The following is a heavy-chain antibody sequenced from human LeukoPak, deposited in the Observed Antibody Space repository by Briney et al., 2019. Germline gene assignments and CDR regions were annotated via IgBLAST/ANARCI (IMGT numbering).Heavy chain of an antibody. CDR2: INGGGETT. D-gene: IGHD5-18*01. CDR3: TKALYTYGYMRFDF. CDR1: GFTFSSYA. Sequence: GGSLRPSCAASGFTFSSYAMTWVRQAPGKGLEWVASINGGGETTNYADSVTGRFTISRDKFKNTLFLQMNSLRAEDTAVYYCTKALYTYGYMRFDFWGQGTLVTVSS. V-gene: IGHV3-23*01. J-gene: IGHJ4*02.